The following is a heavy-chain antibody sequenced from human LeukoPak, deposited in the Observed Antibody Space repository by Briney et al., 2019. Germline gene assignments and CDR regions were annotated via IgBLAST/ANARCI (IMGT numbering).Heavy chain of an antibody. CDR2: IYHSGST. CDR1: GGSISSSNW. V-gene: IGHV4-4*02. D-gene: IGHD3-3*01. J-gene: IGHJ2*01. CDR3: ARDSNGGFWSGYYHRYFDL. Sequence: SETLSLTCAVSGGSISSSNWWSWVRQPPGKGLEWIGEIYHSGSTNYNPSLKSRVTISVDKSKNQFSLKLSSVTAADTAVYYCARDSNGGFWSGYYHRYFDLWGRGTLVTVSS.